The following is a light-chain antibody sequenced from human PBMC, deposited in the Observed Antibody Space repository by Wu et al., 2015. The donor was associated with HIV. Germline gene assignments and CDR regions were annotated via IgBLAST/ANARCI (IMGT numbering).Light chain of an antibody. CDR3: QQYYSFPRT. Sequence: DIQMTQSPSSLSASVGDRVTITCRASQGIINSLAWYQQKPGKAPELLLYAASRLESGVPSRFSGSGSETDYTLTISSLEPEDFATYYCQQYYSFPRTFGQGTKVEIK. CDR1: QGIINS. J-gene: IGKJ1*01. CDR2: AAS. V-gene: IGKV1-NL1*01.